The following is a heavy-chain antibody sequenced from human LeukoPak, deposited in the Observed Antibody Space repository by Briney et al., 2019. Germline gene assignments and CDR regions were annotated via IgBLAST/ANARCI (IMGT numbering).Heavy chain of an antibody. CDR3: ARGPEPRKDKIVVVPAAGNWFDP. V-gene: IGHV4-34*01. CDR1: GGSFSGYY. CDR2: INHSGST. Sequence: SETLSLTCAVYGGSFSGYYWSWLRQPPGKGLEWIGEINHSGSTNYNPSLKSRVTISVDTSKNQFSLKLSSVTAADTAVYYCARGPEPRKDKIVVVPAAGNWFDPWGQGTLVTVSS. J-gene: IGHJ5*02. D-gene: IGHD2-2*01.